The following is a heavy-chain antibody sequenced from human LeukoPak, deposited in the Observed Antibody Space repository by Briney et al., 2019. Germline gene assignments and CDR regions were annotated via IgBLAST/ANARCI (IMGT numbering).Heavy chain of an antibody. J-gene: IGHJ4*02. D-gene: IGHD3-22*01. CDR3: ARSRMPYYYDSSGYSLCY. CDR1: GYTFTSYY. V-gene: IGHV1-46*01. CDR2: INPSGGST. Sequence: ASVKVSCKASGYTFTSYYMHWVRQAPGQGLEWMGLINPSGGSTSYAQKFQGRVTMTRDTSTSTVYMELSSLRSEDTAVYYCARSRMPYYYDSSGYSLCYWGQGTLVTVSS.